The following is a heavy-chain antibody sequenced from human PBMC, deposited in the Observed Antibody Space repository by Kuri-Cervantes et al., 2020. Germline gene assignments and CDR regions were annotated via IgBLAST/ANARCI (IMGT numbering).Heavy chain of an antibody. CDR1: GGSFSGYY. V-gene: IGHV4-34*01. J-gene: IGHJ5*01. CDR2: INHSGST. Sequence: SETLSLTCAVYGGSFSGYYWSWIRQPPGKGLEWIGEINHSGSTNYNPSLKSRVTISVDTSKNQFSLKLSSVTAADTAVYYCASKDVDWFDSWGQGTLVTVSS. D-gene: IGHD2/OR15-2a*01. CDR3: ASKDVDWFDS.